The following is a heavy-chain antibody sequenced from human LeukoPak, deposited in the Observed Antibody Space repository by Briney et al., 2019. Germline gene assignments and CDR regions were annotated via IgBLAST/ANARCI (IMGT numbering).Heavy chain of an antibody. V-gene: IGHV3-23*01. J-gene: IGHJ4*02. CDR2: VSGTGGRT. CDR3: ARGRGYFDY. Sequence: PGGSLRLSWAASGFTFSTYAMSWVRQAPGKGLEWVSVVSGTGGRTYYADSVKGRFTISRDNAKNSLYLQMNSLRDEDAAVYYCARGRGYFDYWGQGTLVTVSS. CDR1: GFTFSTYA.